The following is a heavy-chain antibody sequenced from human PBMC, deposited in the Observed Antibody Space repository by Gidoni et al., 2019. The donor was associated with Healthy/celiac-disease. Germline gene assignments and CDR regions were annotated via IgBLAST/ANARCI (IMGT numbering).Heavy chain of an antibody. CDR2: INPSGGST. D-gene: IGHD1-1*01. Sequence: QVQLVQSGAEVKKPGASVKVSCKASGYTFTSYYLHWVRQAPGQGLEWMGIINPSGGSTSYAQKFQGRVPMTRDTYTSTVYMELSSLRSEDTAVYYCARVRLERRDRDAFDIWGQGTMVTVSS. CDR1: GYTFTSYY. V-gene: IGHV1-46*01. CDR3: ARVRLERRDRDAFDI. J-gene: IGHJ3*02.